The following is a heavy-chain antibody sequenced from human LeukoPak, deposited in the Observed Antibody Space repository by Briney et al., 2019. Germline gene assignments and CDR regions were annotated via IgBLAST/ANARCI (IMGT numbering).Heavy chain of an antibody. J-gene: IGHJ5*02. CDR2: LSSSRYYI. Sequence: GRSVRLPCAVSGFTFSSYSMNWVRHAPGKGLEWVSSLSSSRYYINYAENVQGRITITRDKAKNTLYLELSSLRSDDTAVYYCARAGAYSSSSWFDPWGQGTLVTVSS. V-gene: IGHV3-21*04. D-gene: IGHD6-6*01. CDR3: ARAGAYSSSSWFDP. CDR1: GFTFSSYS.